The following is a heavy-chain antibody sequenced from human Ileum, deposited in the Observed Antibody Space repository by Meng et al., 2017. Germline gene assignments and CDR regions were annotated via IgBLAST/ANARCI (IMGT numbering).Heavy chain of an antibody. CDR3: ARSSLGWPFLPFDY. CDR2: IIPILGIA. J-gene: IGHJ4*02. Sequence: QVQLVQSGAEVKKPGSSVKVSCKASVGTFSSYTISWVRQAPGQGLEWMGRIIPILGIANYAQKFQGRVTITADKSTSTAYMELSSLRSEDTAVYYCARSSLGWPFLPFDYWGQGTLVTVSS. CDR1: VGTFSSYT. D-gene: IGHD3-3*01. V-gene: IGHV1-69*02.